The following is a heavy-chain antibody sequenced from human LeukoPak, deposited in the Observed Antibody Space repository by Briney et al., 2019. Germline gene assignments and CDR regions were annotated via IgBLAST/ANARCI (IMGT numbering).Heavy chain of an antibody. J-gene: IGHJ4*02. D-gene: IGHD2-21*02. CDR3: AREGAYCGGDCLDY. Sequence: GGSLRLSCAASGFTFSSYAMPWVRQAPGKGLEYVSAISSNGGSTYYANSVKGRFTISRDNSKNTLYLQMGSLRAEDMAVYYCAREGAYCGGDCLDYWGQGTLVTVSS. V-gene: IGHV3-64*01. CDR1: GFTFSSYA. CDR2: ISSNGGST.